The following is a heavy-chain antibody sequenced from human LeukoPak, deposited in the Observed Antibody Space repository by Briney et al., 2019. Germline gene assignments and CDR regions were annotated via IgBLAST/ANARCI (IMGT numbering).Heavy chain of an antibody. J-gene: IGHJ4*02. V-gene: IGHV3-30-3*01. CDR1: GFTFSRYA. Sequence: GSLRLSCAASGFTFSRYAMHGVRQGPGTGLEWVAVISYDGSNKYYEDSVKGRFTISRDNSKNTLYLQMNSLRAEDTAVYYCASARGDGYSYGSLDWWGQGTLVTVSS. D-gene: IGHD5-18*01. CDR2: ISYDGSNK. CDR3: ASARGDGYSYGSLDW.